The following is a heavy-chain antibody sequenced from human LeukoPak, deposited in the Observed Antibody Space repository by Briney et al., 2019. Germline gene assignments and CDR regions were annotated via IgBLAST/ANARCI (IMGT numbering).Heavy chain of an antibody. Sequence: PGGSLRLSCAASGFTFSSYAMSWVRQAPGKGLEWVSAICGSGGSTYYADSVKGRFTISRDNSKSTLYLQMNSLRAEDTAVYYCAKGPYSGSYYSNDYWGQGTLVTVSS. D-gene: IGHD1-26*01. CDR3: AKGPYSGSYYSNDY. J-gene: IGHJ4*02. CDR1: GFTFSSYA. CDR2: ICGSGGST. V-gene: IGHV3-23*01.